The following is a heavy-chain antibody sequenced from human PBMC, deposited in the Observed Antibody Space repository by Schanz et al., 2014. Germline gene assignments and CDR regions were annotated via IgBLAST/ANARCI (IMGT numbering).Heavy chain of an antibody. CDR1: GGTFSSDT. Sequence: QVQLVQSGAEVKKPGSSVKVSCKASGGTFSSDTISWVRQARGQGLEWMGWISAYNGNTNYAQKLQGRVTMTTDTSTSTAYMELRSLRSDDTAVYYCARGGYSSGWYDRDIAHFDYWGQGTLVTVSS. CDR2: ISAYNGNT. V-gene: IGHV1-18*01. D-gene: IGHD6-19*01. J-gene: IGHJ4*02. CDR3: ARGGYSSGWYDRDIAHFDY.